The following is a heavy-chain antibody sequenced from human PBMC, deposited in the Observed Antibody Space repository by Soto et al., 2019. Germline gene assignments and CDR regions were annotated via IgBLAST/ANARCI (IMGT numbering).Heavy chain of an antibody. J-gene: IGHJ6*02. CDR3: AQTTHIYYYGMDV. V-gene: IGHV3-23*01. D-gene: IGHD1-1*01. CDR2: ISGSGGST. Sequence: EVQRLESGGGLVQPGGSLRLSCAASGFTFSSYATSWVRQAPGKGLEWVSAISGSGGSTYYADSVKGRFTISRDNSKNTLYLQINSLRAEDTAVYYCAQTTHIYYYGMDVWGQRTTVTVSS. CDR1: GFTFSSYA.